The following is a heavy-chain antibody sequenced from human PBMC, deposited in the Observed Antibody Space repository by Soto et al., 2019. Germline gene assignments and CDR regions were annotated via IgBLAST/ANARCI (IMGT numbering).Heavy chain of an antibody. V-gene: IGHV1-69*01. J-gene: IGHJ6*02. CDR1: GGTFSSYA. Sequence: QVQLVQSGAEVKKPGSSVKVSCKASGGTFSSYAISWVRQAPGQGLEWMGGIIPIFGTANYAQKFQGRVTITADESTSTAYMELSSLRSEDTAVYYCARQSGYCSGGSRLYYYYYGMDVWGQGTTVTVSS. CDR3: ARQSGYCSGGSRLYYYYYGMDV. CDR2: IIPIFGTA. D-gene: IGHD2-15*01.